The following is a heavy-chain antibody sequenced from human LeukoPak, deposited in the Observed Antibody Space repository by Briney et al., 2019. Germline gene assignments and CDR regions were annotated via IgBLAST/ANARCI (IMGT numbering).Heavy chain of an antibody. Sequence: SETLSLTCTVSGGSISSYYWSWIRQPPGKGLEWIGYIYYSGSTNYNPSLKSRVTISVDTSKNQFSLKLSSVTAADTAVYYCARRGYSYGYWFDPWGQGTLVTVSS. CDR1: GGSISSYY. D-gene: IGHD5-18*01. CDR3: ARRGYSYGYWFDP. V-gene: IGHV4-59*08. CDR2: IYYSGST. J-gene: IGHJ5*02.